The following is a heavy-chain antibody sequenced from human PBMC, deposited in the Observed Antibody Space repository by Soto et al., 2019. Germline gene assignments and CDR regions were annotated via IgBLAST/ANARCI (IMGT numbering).Heavy chain of an antibody. CDR3: AKVGSSGPYYYYGMDV. D-gene: IGHD6-19*01. Sequence: PGGSLRLSCAASGFTFSSYAMSWVRKAPGKGLEWVSAISGSGGSTYYADTVKGRFTISRDNSKKTLYQQMKSMRNEYTDEYYYAKVGSSGPYYYYGMDVWGQGTTVTVFS. V-gene: IGHV3-23*01. CDR2: ISGSGGST. CDR1: GFTFSSYA. J-gene: IGHJ6*02.